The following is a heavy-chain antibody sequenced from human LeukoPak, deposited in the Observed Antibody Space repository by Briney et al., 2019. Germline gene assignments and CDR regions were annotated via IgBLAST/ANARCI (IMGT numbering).Heavy chain of an antibody. Sequence: GGSLRLSCAASGFTFSSYSMNWVRQAPGKGLEWVSSISSSSSYIYYADSVKGRFTISRDNAKNSLYLQMNSLRAEDTAVYYCASVGMYSSSWLGAFGIWGQGTMVTVSS. CDR2: ISSSSSYI. J-gene: IGHJ3*02. CDR3: ASVGMYSSSWLGAFGI. CDR1: GFTFSSYS. D-gene: IGHD6-13*01. V-gene: IGHV3-21*01.